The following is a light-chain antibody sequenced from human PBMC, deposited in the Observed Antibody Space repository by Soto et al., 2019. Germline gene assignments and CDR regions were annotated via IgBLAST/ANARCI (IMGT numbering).Light chain of an antibody. Sequence: EVVLTQSPGTLSLSPGDRATLSCRASQSVSSSYLAWYQQKGGQAPRLLIYATSRRATGTPDRFSGRGSGTDFTLTISRLDPEDFAVYYCQQYGSSYTFGQGTKLEI. V-gene: IGKV3-20*01. CDR3: QQYGSSYT. J-gene: IGKJ2*01. CDR2: ATS. CDR1: QSVSSSY.